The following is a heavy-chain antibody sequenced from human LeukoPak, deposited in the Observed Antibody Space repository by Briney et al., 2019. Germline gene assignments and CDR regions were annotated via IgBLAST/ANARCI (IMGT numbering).Heavy chain of an antibody. V-gene: IGHV1-18*01. CDR3: AREGRYFDWLLKGAFDY. Sequence: ASVKVSCKASGYTFTSYGISWVRQAPGQGLEWMGWISAYNGNTNYAQKLQGRVTMTTDTSTSTAYMELRSLRSDDTAVYYCAREGRYFDWLLKGAFDYWGQGTLVTVSS. CDR1: GYTFTSYG. J-gene: IGHJ4*02. CDR2: ISAYNGNT. D-gene: IGHD3-9*01.